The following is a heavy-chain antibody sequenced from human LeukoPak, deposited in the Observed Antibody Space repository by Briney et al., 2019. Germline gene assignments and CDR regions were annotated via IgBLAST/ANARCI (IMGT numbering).Heavy chain of an antibody. V-gene: IGHV4-59*01. Sequence: SETLSLTCTVSGDSFSYFYWSWIRQPPGKGLEWIGYIYNSGSTNYNPSIKSRVTISLDTSKNQFSLRLSSVTAADTAVYYCARGVVAAAGRTFDFWGQGTLVTVSS. CDR1: GDSFSYFY. CDR3: ARGVVAAAGRTFDF. D-gene: IGHD6-13*01. CDR2: IYNSGST. J-gene: IGHJ4*02.